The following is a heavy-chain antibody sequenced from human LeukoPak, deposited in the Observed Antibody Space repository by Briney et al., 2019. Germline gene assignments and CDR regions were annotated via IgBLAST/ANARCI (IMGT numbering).Heavy chain of an antibody. D-gene: IGHD3-22*01. J-gene: IGHJ4*02. Sequence: PGGSLRLSCVASGFTFSSYAMHWVRQTPGKGLEYVSGINSNGGSTHYANSVKGRFTISRDNSKNTLYLQMNSLRAEDTAVYYCAKGARVGYYYDSSGYNYFDYWGQGTLVTVSS. CDR2: INSNGGST. CDR1: GFTFSSYA. V-gene: IGHV3-64*01. CDR3: AKGARVGYYYDSSGYNYFDY.